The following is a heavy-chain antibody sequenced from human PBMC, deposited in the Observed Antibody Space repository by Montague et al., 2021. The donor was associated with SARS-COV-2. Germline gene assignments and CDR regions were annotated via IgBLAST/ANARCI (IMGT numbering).Heavy chain of an antibody. Sequence: GRTNYNPSLNSRVTISVDTSKNQCSLKLSSVNAADTAVYYCARGDPQDGGHWYYWGQGTLVTVS. D-gene: IGHD2-15*01. V-gene: IGHV4-4*07. CDR2: GRT. J-gene: IGHJ4*02. CDR3: ARGDPQDGGHWYY.